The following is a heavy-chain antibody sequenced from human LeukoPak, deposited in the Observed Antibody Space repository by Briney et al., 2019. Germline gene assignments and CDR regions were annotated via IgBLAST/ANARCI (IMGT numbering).Heavy chain of an antibody. J-gene: IGHJ4*02. V-gene: IGHV1-24*01. D-gene: IGHD2-2*01. Sequence: ASVKVSCKVSGYTLTELSVHWVRQAPGKGLEWMGGFDPEDGETIYAQKFQGRVTMTEDTSTDTAYMELSSLRSEDTAVYYCATGVVVVPAAIAVLFDYWGQGTLVTVSS. CDR1: GYTLTELS. CDR3: ATGVVVVPAAIAVLFDY. CDR2: FDPEDGET.